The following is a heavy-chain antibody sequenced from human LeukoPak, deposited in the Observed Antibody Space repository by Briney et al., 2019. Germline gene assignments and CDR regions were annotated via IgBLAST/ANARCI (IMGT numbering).Heavy chain of an antibody. J-gene: IGHJ4*02. CDR2: TYYRSTWHN. D-gene: IGHD1-1*01. CDR3: ARDEVTGTTKGLDY. V-gene: IGHV6-1*01. CDR1: GDSVSSNSVT. Sequence: SQTLSLTCAISGDSVSSNSVTWNWIRQSPSRGLEWLGRTYYRSTWHNDYAVSVRGRITVNPDTSKNQFSLKLSSVTAADTAVYYCARDEVTGTTKGLDYWGQGTLVTVSS.